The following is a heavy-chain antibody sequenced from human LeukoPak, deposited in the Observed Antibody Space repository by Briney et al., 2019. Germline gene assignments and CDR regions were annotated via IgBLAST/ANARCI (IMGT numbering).Heavy chain of an antibody. CDR2: ISYDGNKD. CDR3: VIPDCRIRPCYFTRHGMVV. Sequence: GGSLRLSCAGSGFTFVLYVMHWVRQAPGKGLEWLAFISYDGNKDHNRDAVNGPFSFARDNSMTTLSLKMDSQIAEDTAVYYDVIPDCRIRPCYFTRHGMVVWGQGTTVTVTS. D-gene: IGHD2-21*02. V-gene: IGHV3-30*03. CDR1: GFTFVLYV. J-gene: IGHJ6*02.